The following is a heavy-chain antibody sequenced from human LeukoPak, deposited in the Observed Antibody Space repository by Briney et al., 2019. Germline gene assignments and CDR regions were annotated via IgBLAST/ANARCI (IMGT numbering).Heavy chain of an antibody. CDR3: AKQRGSVGAFDI. CDR1: GGSISSGGYY. CDR2: IYYSGST. D-gene: IGHD1/OR15-1a*01. Sequence: SQTLSLTCTVSGGSISSGGYYWSWIRQHPGKGLEWIGYIYYSGSTYYNPSLKSRVTISVDTSKNQFSLKLTSVTVADTAMYYCAKQRGSVGAFDIWGQGTMVTVSS. V-gene: IGHV4-31*03. J-gene: IGHJ3*02.